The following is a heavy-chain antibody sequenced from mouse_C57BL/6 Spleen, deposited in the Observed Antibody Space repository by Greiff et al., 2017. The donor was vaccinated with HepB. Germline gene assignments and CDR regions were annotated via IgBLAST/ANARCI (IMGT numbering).Heavy chain of an antibody. CDR2: INPNNGGT. D-gene: IGHD2-14*01. Sequence: EVQLQQSGPELVKPGASVKISCKASGYTFTDYYMNWVKQSHGKSLEWIGDINPNNGGTSYNQKFKGKATLTVDKSSSTAYMELRSLTSEDSAVYYCARESHRAWFAYWGQGTLVTVSA. V-gene: IGHV1-26*01. CDR1: GYTFTDYY. CDR3: ARESHRAWFAY. J-gene: IGHJ3*01.